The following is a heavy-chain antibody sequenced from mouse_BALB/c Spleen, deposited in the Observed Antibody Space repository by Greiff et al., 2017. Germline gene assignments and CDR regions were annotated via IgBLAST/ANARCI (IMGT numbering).Heavy chain of an antibody. J-gene: IGHJ3*01. CDR1: GFSLTSYG. V-gene: IGHV2-5-1*01. D-gene: IGHD2-14*01. CDR2: IWRGGST. CDR3: AKKDRYDGAWFAY. Sequence: VQLKQSGPSLVQPSQSLSITCTVSGFSLTSYGVHWVRQSPGKGLEWLGVIWRGGSTDYNAAFMSRLSITKDNSKSQVFFKMNSLQADDTAIYYCAKKDRYDGAWFAYWGQGTLVTVSA.